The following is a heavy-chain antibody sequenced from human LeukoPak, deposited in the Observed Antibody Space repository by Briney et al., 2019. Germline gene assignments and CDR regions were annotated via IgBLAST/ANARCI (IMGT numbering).Heavy chain of an antibody. CDR3: AKTGGPWD. Sequence: GGSLRLSCAASGFTVSNSYMSWVRQAPGRGLEWVSVIYSSGNTYYTDSVKGRFTISRDNSKNTLYLQMNSLRADDTAVYYCAKTGGPWDWGQGTLVTVSS. J-gene: IGHJ4*02. D-gene: IGHD7-27*01. CDR2: IYSSGNT. V-gene: IGHV3-53*01. CDR1: GFTVSNSY.